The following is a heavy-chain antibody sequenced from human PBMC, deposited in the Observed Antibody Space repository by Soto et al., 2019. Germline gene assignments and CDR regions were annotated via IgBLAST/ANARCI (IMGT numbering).Heavy chain of an antibody. CDR1: GYSFPTYW. CDR3: ARHSGIHHDYDSSGSADALEI. Sequence: GESLKISCKGSGYSFPTYWLAWVRQMPGKGLEWMGIIYPGDSDARYSPSFQGQVTMSADKSINTAYLQWSSLKASDTAMYFCARHSGIHHDYDSSGSADALEIWGQGTMVTVSS. V-gene: IGHV5-51*01. J-gene: IGHJ3*02. D-gene: IGHD3-22*01. CDR2: IYPGDSDA.